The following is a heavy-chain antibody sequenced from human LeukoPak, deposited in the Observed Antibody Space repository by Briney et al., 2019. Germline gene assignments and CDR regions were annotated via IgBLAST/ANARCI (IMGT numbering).Heavy chain of an antibody. J-gene: IGHJ4*02. Sequence: LPGGSLRLSCAASGFTFSSYGMRWVRQAPGKGLEWVAFIRYDGSNKYYADSVKGRFTISRDNSKNTLYLQMNSLRAEDTAVYYCAKDSMRYGDSGSYYNYWGQGTLVTVSS. CDR3: AKDSMRYGDSGSYYNY. CDR1: GFTFSSYG. V-gene: IGHV3-30*02. CDR2: IRYDGSNK. D-gene: IGHD1-26*01.